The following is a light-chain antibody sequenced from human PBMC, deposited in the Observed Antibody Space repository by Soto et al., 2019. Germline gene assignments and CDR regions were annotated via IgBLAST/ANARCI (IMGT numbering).Light chain of an antibody. Sequence: QSALTQPASVSGSPGQSITISCTGTSSDVGAYNHVSWYQQHPGKVPKVMIYEVNNRPSGVSNRFSASKSGNTASLTISGLQDEDEATYYCSSCTSGGTWVFGGGTQLT. V-gene: IGLV2-14*03. CDR3: SSCTSGGTWV. CDR1: SSDVGAYNH. CDR2: EVN. J-gene: IGLJ3*02.